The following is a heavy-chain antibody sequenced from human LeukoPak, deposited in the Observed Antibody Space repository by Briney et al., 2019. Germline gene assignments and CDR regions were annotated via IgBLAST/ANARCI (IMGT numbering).Heavy chain of an antibody. V-gene: IGHV3-21*01. D-gene: IGHD2-2*01. CDR3: ARYYCNSTSCHYFDY. Sequence: PGGSLRLSCAASGFTFSTYTMNWVRQAPGKGLEWVSSISSSSGYIYFPDSVKDRFTISRDNAKNSLYLHMDSLRAEDTAVYYCARYYCNSTSCHYFDYWGQGTLVTVPS. CDR2: ISSSSGYI. J-gene: IGHJ4*02. CDR1: GFTFSTYT.